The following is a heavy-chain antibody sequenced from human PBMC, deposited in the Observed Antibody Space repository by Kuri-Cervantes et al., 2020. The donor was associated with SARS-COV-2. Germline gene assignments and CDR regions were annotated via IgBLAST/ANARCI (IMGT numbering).Heavy chain of an antibody. CDR3: AREGRNIDYYYGMDV. V-gene: IGHV1-46*01. D-gene: IGHD1-14*01. CDR1: GYTFTSYY. Sequence: ASVKVSCKASGYTFTSYYMHWVRQAPGQGLEWMGIINPSGGSTSYAQEFQGRVTMTRGTSTSTVYMELSCLRSEDTAVYYCAREGRNIDYYYGMDVWGQGTTVTVSS. J-gene: IGHJ6*02. CDR2: INPSGGST.